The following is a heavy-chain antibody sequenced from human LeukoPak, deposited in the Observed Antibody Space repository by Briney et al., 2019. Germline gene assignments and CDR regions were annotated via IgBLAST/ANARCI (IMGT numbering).Heavy chain of an antibody. Sequence: GGSLRLSCAASGSTFTTSAMTWVRQAPGKGLEWVSYIGGSGISTYYADSVKGRFTISRDNSKNTLHLQMTSLRAEDTAVYYCAKYITVSTNSYYYYMDVWGKGTTVTVS. CDR2: IGGSGIST. J-gene: IGHJ6*03. D-gene: IGHD4-11*01. V-gene: IGHV3-23*01. CDR3: AKYITVSTNSYYYYMDV. CDR1: GSTFTTSA.